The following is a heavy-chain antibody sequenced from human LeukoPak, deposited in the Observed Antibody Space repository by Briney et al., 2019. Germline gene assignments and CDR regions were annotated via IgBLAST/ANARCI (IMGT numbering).Heavy chain of an antibody. J-gene: IGHJ5*02. D-gene: IGHD3-10*01. CDR1: GGSIRSGGYY. CDR3: AREWFGEGSWFDP. CDR2: IYYSGST. V-gene: IGHV4-30-4*01. Sequence: PSETLSLTCTVSGGSIRSGGYYWGWIRQPPGKGLEWIGYIYYSGSTYYNPSLKSRVTISVDTSKNQFSLKLSSVTAADTAVYYCAREWFGEGSWFDPWGQGTLVTVSS.